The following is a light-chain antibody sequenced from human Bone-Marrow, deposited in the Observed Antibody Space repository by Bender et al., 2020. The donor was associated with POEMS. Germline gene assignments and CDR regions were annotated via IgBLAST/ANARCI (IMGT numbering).Light chain of an antibody. J-gene: IGLJ2*01. CDR1: NIDTEI. V-gene: IGLV3-21*02. Sequence: SYVLTQPPSVSVAPGQTASISCGGKNIDTEIVHWYRQKPGQAPVLVVYHESDRPSGIPERFSGSKSGNTASLTISGLQAEDEADYYCSAWDRRLNAVVFGGGTKLTVL. CDR3: SAWDRRLNAVV. CDR2: HES.